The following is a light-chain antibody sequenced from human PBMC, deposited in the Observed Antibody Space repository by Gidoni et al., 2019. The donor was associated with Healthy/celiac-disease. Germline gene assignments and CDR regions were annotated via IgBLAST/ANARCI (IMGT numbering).Light chain of an antibody. J-gene: IGLJ3*02. CDR3: AAWDDSLNGRV. CDR1: SSNIGSNT. V-gene: IGLV1-44*01. Sequence: QSVLTQPPSASGTPGQRVTISCSVSSSNIGSNTVNCYQQLPGTAPKLLISSNNQRPSWVPDRFSGSKSGTSASLAISGLQSEDEADYYCAAWDDSLNGRVFGGGNKLTVL. CDR2: SNN.